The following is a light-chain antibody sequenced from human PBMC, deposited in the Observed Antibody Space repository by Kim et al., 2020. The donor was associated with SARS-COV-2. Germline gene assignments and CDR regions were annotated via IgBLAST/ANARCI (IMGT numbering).Light chain of an antibody. J-gene: IGLJ3*02. CDR3: NSRDSSGNPWV. CDR1: SLRSYY. V-gene: IGLV3-19*01. CDR2: GNE. Sequence: SSELTQDPAVSVALGQTVRISCQGDSLRSYYTSWYQQKPRQAPVLVIYGNERRPSGTPDRFSGSISGNTASLTITGAQAEDEADYYCNSRDSSGNPWVFG.